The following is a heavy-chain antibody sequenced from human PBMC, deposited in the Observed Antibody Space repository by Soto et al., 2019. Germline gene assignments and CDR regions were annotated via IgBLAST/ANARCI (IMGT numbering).Heavy chain of an antibody. V-gene: IGHV4-30-4*01. J-gene: IGHJ4*02. CDR2: IYYSGST. CDR1: GGSISSGDYY. Sequence: ASETLSLTCTVSGGSISSGDYYWSWIRQPPGKGLEWIGYIYYSGSTYYNPSLKSRVTISVDTSKNQFSLKLSSVTAADTAVYYCARGKGYYDSTPIYYWGQGTLVTVSS. CDR3: ARGKGYYDSTPIYY. D-gene: IGHD3-22*01.